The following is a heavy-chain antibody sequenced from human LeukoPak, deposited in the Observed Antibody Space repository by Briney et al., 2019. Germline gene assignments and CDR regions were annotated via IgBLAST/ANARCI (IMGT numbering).Heavy chain of an antibody. J-gene: IGHJ3*02. Sequence: ASVKVSCKASGYTFTSYDINWVRQATGQGLEWMGWMNPNSGNTGYAQKFQGRVTITRNTSISTAYMELSSLRSEDTAVYYCATDQGSSSWNDAFDIWGQGIMVTVSS. D-gene: IGHD6-13*01. CDR3: ATDQGSSSWNDAFDI. CDR1: GYTFTSYD. CDR2: MNPNSGNT. V-gene: IGHV1-8*03.